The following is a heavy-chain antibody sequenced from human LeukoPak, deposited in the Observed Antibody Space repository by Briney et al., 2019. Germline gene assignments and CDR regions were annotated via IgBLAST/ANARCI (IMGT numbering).Heavy chain of an antibody. CDR3: GGFGYEAAVDL. CDR1: GLTFSTYW. V-gene: IGHV3-7*01. D-gene: IGHD6-13*01. CDR2: IKPDGSET. J-gene: IGHJ4*02. Sequence: GGSLRLSCAASGLTFSTYWMTWVRQAPGKGLEWVANIKPDGSETYYVDPVKGRFTISRDNAKKLLYLQMNSLRGEDTAVYYCGGFGYEAAVDLWGQGALVTVSS.